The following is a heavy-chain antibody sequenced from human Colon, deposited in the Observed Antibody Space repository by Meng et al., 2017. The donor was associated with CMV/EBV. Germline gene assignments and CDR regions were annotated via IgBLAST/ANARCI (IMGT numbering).Heavy chain of an antibody. CDR1: GGSISRSNYY. J-gene: IGHJ4*02. CDR3: ARDLGYTSGYIDC. V-gene: IGHV4-39*07. Sequence: QVQLQESGPGLVKSSETLSLTCTVSGGSISRSNYYWGWIRQPPGKGLEWIGSIYYSGSTYYNPSLKSRVTISVDTSKNQFSLKLSSVTAADTAVYYCARDLGYTSGYIDCWGQGTLVTVSS. CDR2: IYYSGST. D-gene: IGHD5-18*01.